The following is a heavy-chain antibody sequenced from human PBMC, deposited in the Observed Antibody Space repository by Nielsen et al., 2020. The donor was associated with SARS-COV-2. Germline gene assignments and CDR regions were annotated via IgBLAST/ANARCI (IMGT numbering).Heavy chain of an antibody. Sequence: SETLSLTCTVSGASIRSYYWSWIRQPPGKGLEWIGYIHNIGSTNYNPSLKSRVTISADTSKNQFSMKLSSVTAADTAVYYCARTPILTGYYNHGHYYYGMDVWGQGTTVTVSS. D-gene: IGHD3-9*01. J-gene: IGHJ6*02. CDR1: GASIRSYY. CDR2: IHNIGST. CDR3: ARTPILTGYYNHGHYYYGMDV. V-gene: IGHV4-59*12.